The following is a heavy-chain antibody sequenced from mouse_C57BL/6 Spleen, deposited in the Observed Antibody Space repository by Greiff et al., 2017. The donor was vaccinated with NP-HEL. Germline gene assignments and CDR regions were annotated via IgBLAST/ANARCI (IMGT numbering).Heavy chain of an antibody. Sequence: EVKLMESGEGLVKPGGSLKLSCAASGFTFSSYAMSWVRQTPEKRLEWVAYISSGGDYIYYADTVKGRFTISRDNARNTLYLQMSSLKSEDTAMYYCTREGYGNYYFDYWGQGTTLTVSS. CDR3: TREGYGNYYFDY. J-gene: IGHJ2*01. CDR1: GFTFSSYA. V-gene: IGHV5-9-1*02. D-gene: IGHD2-1*01. CDR2: ISSGGDYI.